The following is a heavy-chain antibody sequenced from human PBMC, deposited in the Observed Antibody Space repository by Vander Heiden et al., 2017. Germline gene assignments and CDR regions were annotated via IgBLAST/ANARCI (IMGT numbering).Heavy chain of an antibody. J-gene: IGHJ4*02. V-gene: IGHV3-74*01. Sequence: EVQLVESGGGLVQPGGSLRPPCVDSGFTFSSSWMHWVRQAPGTGLVWLSRMNGDGSTTDYADSVKGRFTISRDNAKNTLYLQMNGLRAEDTAVYYCARAGFFRFDYWGQGILVTVSS. CDR3: ARAGFFRFDY. CDR2: MNGDGSTT. CDR1: GFTFSSSW. D-gene: IGHD3-3*01.